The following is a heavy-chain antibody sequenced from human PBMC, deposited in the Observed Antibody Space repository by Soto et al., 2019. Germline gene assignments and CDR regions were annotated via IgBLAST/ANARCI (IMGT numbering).Heavy chain of an antibody. CDR1: GGTFNTYS. CDR2: TIPVFGTP. Sequence: QVQLAQSGAEVKKPGCSVKVSCQASGGTFNTYSINWVRQASGQGLAWMGGTIPVFGTPNYAQKFQGRLTITADASTRSAYLELTALTSEDTAVYYCARGVRNTHSNFGIDVWGQGTTVIVSS. D-gene: IGHD3-10*01. J-gene: IGHJ6*02. CDR3: ARGVRNTHSNFGIDV. V-gene: IGHV1-69*01.